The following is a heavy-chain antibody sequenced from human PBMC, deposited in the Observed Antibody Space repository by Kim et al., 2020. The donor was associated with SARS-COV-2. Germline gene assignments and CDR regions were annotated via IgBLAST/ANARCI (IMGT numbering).Heavy chain of an antibody. D-gene: IGHD1-1*01. V-gene: IGHV1-2*02. J-gene: IGHJ2*01. Sequence: ASVKVSCKASGYTFTGYYMHWVRQAPGQGLEWMGWINPNSGGTNYAQKFQGRVTMTRDTSISTAYMELSRLRSDDTAVYYCARPTPDDLAWYFDLWGRGTLVTVSS. CDR3: ARPTPDDLAWYFDL. CDR2: INPNSGGT. CDR1: GYTFTGYY.